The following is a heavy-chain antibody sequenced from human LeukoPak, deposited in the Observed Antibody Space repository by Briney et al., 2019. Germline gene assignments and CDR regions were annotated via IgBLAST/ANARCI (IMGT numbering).Heavy chain of an antibody. CDR1: GFTFSSYA. V-gene: IGHV3-23*01. D-gene: IGHD3-22*01. J-gene: IGHJ3*02. Sequence: GGSLRLSCAASGFTFSSYAMSWVRQAPGKGLEWVSAISGSGGSTYYADSVKGRFTISRDNSKNTLYLQMNSLRAEDTAVYYCAKEGGTYYYDSSGYPHAFDIWGQGTMVTVSS. CDR2: ISGSGGST. CDR3: AKEGGTYYYDSSGYPHAFDI.